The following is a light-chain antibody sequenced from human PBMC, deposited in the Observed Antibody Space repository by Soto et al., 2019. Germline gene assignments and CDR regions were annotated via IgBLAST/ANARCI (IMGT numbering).Light chain of an antibody. J-gene: IGKJ1*01. CDR1: QSISSY. CDR2: AAS. CDR3: QQSYSTPPT. Sequence: DIQMTQSPSSLSASVGDRVTITCRASQSISSYLNWYQQKPGKAPTLLIYAASSLQSGVPSRFSGSGSGTDFTRTISSLQPEDFATYYCQQSYSTPPTFGQGTKVEIK. V-gene: IGKV1-39*01.